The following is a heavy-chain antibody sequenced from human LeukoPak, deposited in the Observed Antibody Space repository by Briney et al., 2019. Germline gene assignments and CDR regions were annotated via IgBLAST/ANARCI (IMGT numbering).Heavy chain of an antibody. V-gene: IGHV4-59*01. Sequence: PSETLSLTCTVSGGSISSYYWSWIRQPPGKGLEWIGYIYYSGSTNYNPSLKSRVTISVDTSKNQFSLKLSSVTAADTAVYYCARVWGATTFDYWGQGTLVTVSS. CDR1: GGSISSYY. J-gene: IGHJ4*02. CDR2: IYYSGST. CDR3: ARVWGATTFDY. D-gene: IGHD1-26*01.